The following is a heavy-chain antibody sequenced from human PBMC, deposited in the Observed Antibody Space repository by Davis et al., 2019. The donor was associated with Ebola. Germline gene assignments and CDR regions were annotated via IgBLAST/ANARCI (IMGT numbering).Heavy chain of an antibody. CDR1: GFSLSNARMG. Sequence: SGPTLVKPTETLTLTCTVSGFSLSNARMGVSWIRQPPGKALEWLAHIFSNDEKSYSTSLKSRLTISKDTSKSQVVLTMTNMDPVDTATYYCARIQVGNSPAFDIWGQGTMVTVSS. CDR2: IFSNDEK. D-gene: IGHD4-23*01. J-gene: IGHJ3*02. V-gene: IGHV2-26*01. CDR3: ARIQVGNSPAFDI.